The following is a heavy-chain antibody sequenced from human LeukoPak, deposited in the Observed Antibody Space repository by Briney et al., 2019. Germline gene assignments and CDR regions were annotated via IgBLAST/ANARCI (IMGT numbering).Heavy chain of an antibody. Sequence: QAGGSLRLSCSASGFTFSSFAMFWVCQAPGKGLEYVSGISSDGGRTNYADSVKARFTISRDNSKVTLYLQMTSLRPEDTAIYYCVKDPSGNYFYFDYWGQGTLVTVSS. CDR3: VKDPSGNYFYFDY. D-gene: IGHD1-26*01. J-gene: IGHJ4*02. CDR2: ISSDGGRT. V-gene: IGHV3-64D*09. CDR1: GFTFSSFA.